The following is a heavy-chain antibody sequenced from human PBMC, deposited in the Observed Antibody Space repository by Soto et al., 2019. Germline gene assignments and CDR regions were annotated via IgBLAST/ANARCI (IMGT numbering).Heavy chain of an antibody. CDR1: GYTFASCG. CDR3: ARDITLVPTVIWDGMDV. D-gene: IGHD2-2*02. J-gene: IGHJ6*02. Sequence: QVQLVQSGAEVKTPGASVKVSCKASGYTFASCGIAWVRQAPGEGLEWMGWISGYNGNTKYAQKFEGRVTMTTDTSTTTAYLELRGLRSDDTAVYYCARDITLVPTVIWDGMDVWGQGTTVTVSS. CDR2: ISGYNGNT. V-gene: IGHV1-18*01.